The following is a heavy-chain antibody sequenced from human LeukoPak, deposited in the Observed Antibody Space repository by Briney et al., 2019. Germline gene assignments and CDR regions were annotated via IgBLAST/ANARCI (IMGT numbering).Heavy chain of an antibody. CDR1: GGTFSSYA. Sequence: ASVKVSCKATGGTFSSYAISWVRQAPGQGLEWMGGIIPIFGTANYAQKFQGRVTITADESTSTAYMELSSLRSEDTAVYYCARETDGGHDIVVVPAAPGWFDPWGQGTLVTVSS. J-gene: IGHJ5*02. D-gene: IGHD2-2*01. CDR3: ARETDGGHDIVVVPAAPGWFDP. CDR2: IIPIFGTA. V-gene: IGHV1-69*13.